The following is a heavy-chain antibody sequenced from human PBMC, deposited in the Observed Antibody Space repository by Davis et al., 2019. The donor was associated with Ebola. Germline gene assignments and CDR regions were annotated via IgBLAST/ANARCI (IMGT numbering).Heavy chain of an antibody. CDR3: ARAESGSYYFDY. D-gene: IGHD1-26*01. J-gene: IGHJ4*02. V-gene: IGHV1-69*05. CDR1: GGTFSSYA. CDR2: IIPIFGTA. Sequence: AASVKVSCKASGGTFSSYAISWVRQAPGQGLEWMGGIIPIFGTANYAQKFQGRVTMTRDTSTSTVYMELSSLRSEDTAVYYCARAESGSYYFDYWGQGTLVTVSS.